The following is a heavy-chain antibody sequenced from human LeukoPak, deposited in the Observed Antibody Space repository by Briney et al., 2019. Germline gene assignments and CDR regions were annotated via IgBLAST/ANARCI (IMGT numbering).Heavy chain of an antibody. J-gene: IGHJ4*02. Sequence: SETLSLTCAVSGGSITTTNWWSWVRQPPGKGLEWIGEVHLNGATNYNPSLECRFSMSIDKSNNHLSLEVTSVTAADTAMYYCTKESGAFSPFGFWGQGTLVTVSS. D-gene: IGHD1-26*01. CDR2: VHLNGAT. V-gene: IGHV4-4*02. CDR3: TKESGAFSPFGF. CDR1: GGSITTTNW.